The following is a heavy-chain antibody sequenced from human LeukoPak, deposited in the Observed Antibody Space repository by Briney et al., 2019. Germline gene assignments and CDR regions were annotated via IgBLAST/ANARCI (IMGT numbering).Heavy chain of an antibody. D-gene: IGHD5-12*01. CDR1: GFTFSSYS. CDR2: ISSSSSYI. Sequence: GGSLRLSCAASGFTFSSYSMNWVRQAPGRGLEWVSSISSSSSYIYYADSVKGRFTISRDNAKNSLYLQMNSLRAEDTAVYYCASQNIVAPPRWGQGTMVTVSS. CDR3: ASQNIVAPPR. V-gene: IGHV3-21*01. J-gene: IGHJ3*01.